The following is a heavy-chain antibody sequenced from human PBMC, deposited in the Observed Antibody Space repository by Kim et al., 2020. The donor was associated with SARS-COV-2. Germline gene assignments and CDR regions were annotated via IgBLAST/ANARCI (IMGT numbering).Heavy chain of an antibody. V-gene: IGHV3-7*01. CDR2: IKKDGSEQ. D-gene: IGHD7-27*01. J-gene: IGHJ4*02. CDR3: VRDWGESY. CDR1: GFTFNTYG. Sequence: GGSLRLSCAASGFTFNTYGMTWVRQAPGKGLEWVANIKKDGSEQYYVDSVKGRFTISRDNAKNSLYLQMNSLRAEDTAVYYCVRDWGESYWGEGALVTVSS.